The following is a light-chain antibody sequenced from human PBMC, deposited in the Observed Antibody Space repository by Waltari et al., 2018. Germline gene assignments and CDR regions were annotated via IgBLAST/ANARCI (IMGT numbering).Light chain of an antibody. CDR3: YSSDSTGLRV. J-gene: IGLJ1*01. CDR2: EDT. V-gene: IGLV3-10*01. CDR1: ELPRKY. Sequence: SYELTQKPSVSVSPGQTATITCSGHELPRKYAYWFQQKSGQAPRLVIYEDTKRPSGIPERFSGSSSGTVATLTITGAQVDDEADYYCYSSDSTGLRVFGGGTTVVVL.